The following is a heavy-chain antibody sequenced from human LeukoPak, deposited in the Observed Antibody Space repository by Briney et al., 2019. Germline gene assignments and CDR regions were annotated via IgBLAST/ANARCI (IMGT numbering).Heavy chain of an antibody. CDR2: INPNSGGT. Sequence: ASVKVSCKASGYTFTGYYMHWVRQAPGQGLEWMGWINPNSGGTNYAQKLQGRVTMTRDTSISTAYMELSRLRSDDTAVYYCAREDYDFWSGSSGHYMDVWGKGTTVTVSS. CDR3: AREDYDFWSGSSGHYMDV. CDR1: GYTFTGYY. V-gene: IGHV1-2*02. J-gene: IGHJ6*03. D-gene: IGHD3-3*01.